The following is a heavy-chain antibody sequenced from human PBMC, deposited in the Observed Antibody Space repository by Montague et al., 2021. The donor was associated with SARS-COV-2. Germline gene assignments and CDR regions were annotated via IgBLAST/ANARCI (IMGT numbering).Heavy chain of an antibody. Sequence: SLRLSCAASKFTFNTYAVTWVRQAPGKGLEWVSCIGSGGDTFFADSVQGRFTISSDFSTNTVFLQMNRLRADDTAMYFCASYGVKSPGAFDIWGQGTLVTVSS. CDR3: ASYGVKSPGAFDI. CDR1: KFTFNTYA. CDR2: IGSGGDT. V-gene: IGHV3-23*01. D-gene: IGHD4-17*01. J-gene: IGHJ3*02.